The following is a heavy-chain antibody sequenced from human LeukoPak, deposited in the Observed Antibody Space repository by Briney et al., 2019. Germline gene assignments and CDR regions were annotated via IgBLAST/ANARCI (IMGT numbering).Heavy chain of an antibody. CDR2: INPYNGNT. D-gene: IGHD6-6*01. V-gene: IGHV1-18*01. J-gene: IGHJ4*02. Sequence: ASVKVSCKASGYSFTNYAISWVRQAPGQGLEWMGWINPYNGNTNYAQNLQGRVTMTTGTSTGTAYMELRSLRSDDTAVYYCATRPITAPAGLHWGQGTLVTVSS. CDR1: GYSFTNYA. CDR3: ATRPITAPAGLH.